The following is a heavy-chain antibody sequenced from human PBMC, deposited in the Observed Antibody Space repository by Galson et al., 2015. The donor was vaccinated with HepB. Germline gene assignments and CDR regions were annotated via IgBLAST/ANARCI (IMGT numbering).Heavy chain of an antibody. CDR3: AKDERAFSYGASFDS. V-gene: IGHV3-30*18. J-gene: IGHJ4*02. D-gene: IGHD5-18*01. Sequence: SLRLSCAASGFGFRHYGIHWVRQAPGRGLEGVAAVSYDGDKKSYADSVKGRFTISRDNSKDTLYLQMNSLRIEDTAVYYCAKDERAFSYGASFDSWGQGTLVSVPS. CDR1: GFGFRHYG. CDR2: VSYDGDKK.